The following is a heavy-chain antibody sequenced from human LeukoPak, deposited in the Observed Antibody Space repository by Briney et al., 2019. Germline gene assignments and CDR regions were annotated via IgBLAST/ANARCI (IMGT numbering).Heavy chain of an antibody. D-gene: IGHD6-19*01. CDR3: AKDSGRIAVAGTIDY. Sequence: GGPLRLSCAASGFTFSSYGVHWVRQAPGKGLEWVAFIRYDGSNKYYADSVKGRFTISRDNSKNTLYLQMNSLRAEDTAVYYCAKDSGRIAVAGTIDYWGQGTLVTVSS. V-gene: IGHV3-30*02. CDR2: IRYDGSNK. CDR1: GFTFSSYG. J-gene: IGHJ4*02.